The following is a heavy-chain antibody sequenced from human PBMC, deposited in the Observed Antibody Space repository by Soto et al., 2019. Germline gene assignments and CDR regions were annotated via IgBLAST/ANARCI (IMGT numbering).Heavy chain of an antibody. Sequence: ASVKVSCKASGYTFTSYGISWVRQAPGQGLEWMGWISAYNGNTNYAQKLQGRVTKTTDTSTSTAYMELRSLRSDDTAVYYCARVTIVGATSTPNSNSKLRIWFDPWGQGTLVTVSS. CDR3: ARVTIVGATSTPNSNSKLRIWFDP. V-gene: IGHV1-18*01. J-gene: IGHJ5*02. CDR1: GYTFTSYG. D-gene: IGHD1-26*01. CDR2: ISAYNGNT.